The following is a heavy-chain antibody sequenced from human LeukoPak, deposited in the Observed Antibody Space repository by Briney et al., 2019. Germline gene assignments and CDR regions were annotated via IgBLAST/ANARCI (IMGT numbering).Heavy chain of an antibody. CDR3: ARVPTGYYPFDY. J-gene: IGHJ4*02. CDR1: GGSISSGDYY. D-gene: IGHD3-9*01. Sequence: SQTLSLTCTVSGGSISSGDYYWNWIRQPPGKGLEWIGYIYYSGSTFYNPSLVSRVTISVDTSKTQFSLKLSSVTTPDTAMYYCARVPTGYYPFDYWGQGTLVTVSS. V-gene: IGHV4-30-4*01. CDR2: IYYSGST.